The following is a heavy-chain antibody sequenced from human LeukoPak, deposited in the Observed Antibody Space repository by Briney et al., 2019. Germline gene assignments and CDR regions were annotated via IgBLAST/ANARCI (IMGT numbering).Heavy chain of an antibody. D-gene: IGHD2-21*01. CDR3: ARDLFSGKPYDY. V-gene: IGHV3-48*03. Sequence: GGSLRLSCAASGFTFSSYEMNWVRQAPGKGLEWVSYISSSGSTIYYADSVKGRFTISRDNAKNTLYLQMNSLRAEDTAVYYCARDLFSGKPYDYWGQGTLVTVSS. J-gene: IGHJ4*02. CDR2: ISSSGSTI. CDR1: GFTFSSYE.